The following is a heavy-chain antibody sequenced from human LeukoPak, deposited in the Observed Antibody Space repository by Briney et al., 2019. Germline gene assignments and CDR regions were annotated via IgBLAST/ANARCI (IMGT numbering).Heavy chain of an antibody. Sequence: GESLKISCKGSGYSFTSYWIGWVRQMPGKGLERMGIIYPGDSDTRYSPSFQGQVTISADKSISTAYLQWSSLKASDTAMYYCARGFLGYCSSTSCSTYDAFDIWGQGTMVTVSS. V-gene: IGHV5-51*01. J-gene: IGHJ3*02. CDR2: IYPGDSDT. CDR3: ARGFLGYCSSTSCSTYDAFDI. D-gene: IGHD2-2*01. CDR1: GYSFTSYW.